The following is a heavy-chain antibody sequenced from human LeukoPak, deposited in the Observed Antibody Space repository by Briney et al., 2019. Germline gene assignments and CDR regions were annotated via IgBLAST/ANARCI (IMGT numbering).Heavy chain of an antibody. V-gene: IGHV3-30-3*01. D-gene: IGHD3-16*02. CDR2: ISYGGSNK. CDR1: GFTFSSYA. CDR3: AKDFRPFGGVIVEVYDYGMDV. J-gene: IGHJ6*02. Sequence: GRSLRLSCAASGFTFSSYAMHWVRQAPGKGLEWVAVISYGGSNKYYADSVKGRFTISRDNAKNSLYLQMNSLRAEDTALYYCAKDFRPFGGVIVEVYDYGMDVWGQGTTVTVSS.